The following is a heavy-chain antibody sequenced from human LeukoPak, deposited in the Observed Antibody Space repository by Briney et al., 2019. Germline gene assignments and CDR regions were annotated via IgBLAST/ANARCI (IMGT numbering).Heavy chain of an antibody. D-gene: IGHD2-2*02. CDR3: TTTPGCSSTSCYIDY. V-gene: IGHV3-73*01. CDR1: GFTFSGSA. J-gene: IGHJ4*02. Sequence: GGSLRLSCAASGFTFSGSAMHWVRQASGKGLEWVGRIRSKANSYATGYVASVKGRFTISRDDSKNTAYLQMNSLKTEDTAVYYCTTTPGCSSTSCYIDYWGQGTLVTVSS. CDR2: IRSKANSYAT.